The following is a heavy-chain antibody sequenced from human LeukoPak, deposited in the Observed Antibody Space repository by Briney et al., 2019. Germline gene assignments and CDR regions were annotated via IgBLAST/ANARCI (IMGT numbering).Heavy chain of an antibody. CDR3: ARDQYRT. CDR1: GFTFSSYA. Sequence: GRSLRLSCAASGFTFSSYAMHWVRQAPGKGLEWVVVISYDGSNKYYADSVKGRFPISRDNSKNTLYLQMNSLRAEDTAVYYCARDQYRTWGQGTLVTVSS. CDR2: ISYDGSNK. V-gene: IGHV3-30*04. D-gene: IGHD5-12*01. J-gene: IGHJ4*02.